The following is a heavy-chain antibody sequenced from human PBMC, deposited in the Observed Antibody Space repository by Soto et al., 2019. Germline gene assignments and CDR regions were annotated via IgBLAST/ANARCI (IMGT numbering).Heavy chain of an antibody. J-gene: IGHJ4*02. CDR3: ARAEGFFGVECPDY. CDR2: ISSSSSYI. D-gene: IGHD3-3*01. CDR1: GFTFSSYS. Sequence: KSGGSLRLSCVASGFTFSSYSMNWVRQAPGQGLEWVSSISSSSSYIYYADSVKGRFTISRDNAKNSLYLQMNSLRAEDTAVYYCARAEGFFGVECPDYWGQGTLVTVSS. V-gene: IGHV3-21*01.